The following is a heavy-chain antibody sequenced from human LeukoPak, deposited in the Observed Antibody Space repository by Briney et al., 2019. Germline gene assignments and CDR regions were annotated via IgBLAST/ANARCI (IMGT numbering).Heavy chain of an antibody. V-gene: IGHV3-21*01. D-gene: IGHD3-22*01. CDR3: ARDPPNYYDSSGYYTYWYFDL. Sequence: GGSLRLSCAASGFTFSSYSINWVRQAPGKGLEWVSSISSSSSYIYYADSVKGRFTISRDNAKNSLYLQMNSLRAEDTAVYYCARDPPNYYDSSGYYTYWYFDLWGRGTLVTVSS. CDR2: ISSSSSYI. CDR1: GFTFSSYS. J-gene: IGHJ2*01.